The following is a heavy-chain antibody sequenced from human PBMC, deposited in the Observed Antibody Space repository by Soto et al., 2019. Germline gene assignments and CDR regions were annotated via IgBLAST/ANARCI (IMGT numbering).Heavy chain of an antibody. J-gene: IGHJ6*02. CDR1: GFTFSSYG. V-gene: IGHV3-30*18. Sequence: QVQLVESGGGVVQPGRSLRLSCAASGFTFSSYGMHWVRQAPGKGLEWVAVISYDEITKYYADSVKGRFTISRDNSKNTLYLQMNSLRAEDTAVYYCAKDKRVYCSGGSCYYGMDVWGQGTTVTVSS. D-gene: IGHD2-15*01. CDR3: AKDKRVYCSGGSCYYGMDV. CDR2: ISYDEITK.